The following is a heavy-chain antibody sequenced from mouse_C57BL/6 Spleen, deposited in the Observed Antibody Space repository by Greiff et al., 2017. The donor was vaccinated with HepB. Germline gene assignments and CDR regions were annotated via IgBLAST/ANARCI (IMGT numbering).Heavy chain of an antibody. J-gene: IGHJ2*01. D-gene: IGHD1-1*01. CDR2: IDPSDSYT. Sequence: QVQLQQPGAELVKPGASVKLSCKASGYTFTSYWMQWVKQRPGQGLEWIGEIDPSDSYTNYNQKFKGKATLTVDTSSSTAYMQRSSLTSEDSAVYYCAIVATTSSFDYWGQGTTLTVSS. CDR1: GYTFTSYW. V-gene: IGHV1-50*01. CDR3: AIVATTSSFDY.